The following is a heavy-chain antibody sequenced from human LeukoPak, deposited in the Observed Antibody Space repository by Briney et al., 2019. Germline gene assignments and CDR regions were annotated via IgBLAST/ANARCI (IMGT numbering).Heavy chain of an antibody. J-gene: IGHJ4*02. V-gene: IGHV1-2*02. CDR2: INPNHGDT. CDR3: AREIVGATDY. D-gene: IGHD1-26*01. Sequence: ASVKVSCKASGYTFTGYYMHWVRQAPGQGLEWMGWINPNHGDTNYAQKFQDRVSMTRDTSISTAYMHLSRLRSADTAVYYCAREIVGATDYWGQGTLVTVSS. CDR1: GYTFTGYY.